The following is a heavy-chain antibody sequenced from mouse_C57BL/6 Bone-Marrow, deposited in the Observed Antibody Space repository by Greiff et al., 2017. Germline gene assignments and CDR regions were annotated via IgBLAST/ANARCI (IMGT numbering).Heavy chain of an antibody. Sequence: VQLQQSGAELVRPGSSVKMSCKTSGYTFTSYGINWVKQRPGQGLEWIGYFYTGNGYTEYNEKFKGKATLTADTSSSTAYMQLSRLTSEDSAIXFCASHYYGSNDPLCYWGQGTTLTVSS. D-gene: IGHD1-1*01. CDR1: GYTFTSYG. J-gene: IGHJ2*01. V-gene: IGHV1-58*01. CDR2: FYTGNGYT. CDR3: ASHYYGSNDPLCY.